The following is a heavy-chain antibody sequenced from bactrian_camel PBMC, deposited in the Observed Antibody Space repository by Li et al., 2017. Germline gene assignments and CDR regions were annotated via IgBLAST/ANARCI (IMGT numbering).Heavy chain of an antibody. CDR3: AAPRLSAWNEYSGSLCVVDNY. CDR1: GFPFSNYF. CDR2: RGSSGTKT. V-gene: IGHV3-2*01. D-gene: IGHD3*01. Sequence: VQLVESGGELVQPGGSLRLSCAISGFPFSNYFMAWVRQAPGKGLEWVSSRGSSGTKTYYSDSVKGRFTISQDNAKNTVYLQMNSLKPEDTAVYYCAAPRLSAWNEYSGSLCVVDNYWGPGTQVTVS. J-gene: IGHJ4*01.